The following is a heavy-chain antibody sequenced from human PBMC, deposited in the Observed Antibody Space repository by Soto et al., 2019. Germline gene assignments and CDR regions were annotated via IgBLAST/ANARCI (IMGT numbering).Heavy chain of an antibody. J-gene: IGHJ4*02. CDR3: ARVFYSYGSGGFDY. CDR1: GRSFSGYY. V-gene: IGHV4-34*01. D-gene: IGHD5-18*01. CDR2: INHSGST. Sequence: LSLTCAVYGRSFSGYYWSWIRQPPGKGLEWSGEINHSGSTNYNPSLKSRVTISVDTSKNQFSLKLSSVTAADTAVYYCARVFYSYGSGGFDYWCQGTLVTVSS.